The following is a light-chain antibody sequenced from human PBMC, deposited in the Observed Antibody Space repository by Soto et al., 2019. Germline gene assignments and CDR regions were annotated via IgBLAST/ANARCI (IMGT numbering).Light chain of an antibody. CDR3: ETWDGNTRV. CDR2: LEGSGSY. J-gene: IGLJ1*01. V-gene: IGLV4-60*02. CDR1: SGHSSYI. Sequence: QSVLTQSSSASASLGSSVKLTCTLSSGHSSYIIAWHQQQPGKAPRYLMKLEGSGSYNKGSGVPDRFSGSSSGADPYLTISPLHFEDETDYYCETWDGNTRVFGTGTKLTVL.